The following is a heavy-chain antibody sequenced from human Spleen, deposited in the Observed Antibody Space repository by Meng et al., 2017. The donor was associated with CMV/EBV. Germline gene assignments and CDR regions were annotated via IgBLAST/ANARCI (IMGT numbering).Heavy chain of an antibody. CDR3: ARRRDYGANSPFDY. D-gene: IGHD4/OR15-4a*01. Sequence: ASGYGFTRSWIGWVRQMPGKGLEWMGIIYPGDSDTRYSPSFQGQVTISADKSISTAYLQWSRLKASDNAMYYCARRRDYGANSPFDYWGQGTLVTVSS. J-gene: IGHJ4*02. V-gene: IGHV5-51*01. CDR2: IYPGDSDT. CDR1: GYGFTRSW.